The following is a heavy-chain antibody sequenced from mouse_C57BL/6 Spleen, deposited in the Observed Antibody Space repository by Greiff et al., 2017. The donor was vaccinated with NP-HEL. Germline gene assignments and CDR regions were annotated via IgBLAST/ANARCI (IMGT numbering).Heavy chain of an antibody. CDR2: IDPSDSYT. J-gene: IGHJ3*01. CDR1: GYTFTSYW. CDR3: ANPFAY. Sequence: VQLQQPGAELVRPGTSVKLSCKASGYTFTSYWMHWVKQRPGQGLEWIGVIDPSDSYTNYNQKFKGKATLTVDTSSSTAYMQLSSLTSEDSAVYYCANPFAYWGQGTLVTVSA. V-gene: IGHV1-59*01.